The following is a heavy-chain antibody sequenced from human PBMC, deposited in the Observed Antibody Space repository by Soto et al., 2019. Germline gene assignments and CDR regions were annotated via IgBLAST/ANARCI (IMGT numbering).Heavy chain of an antibody. V-gene: IGHV3-66*01. D-gene: IGHD2-15*01. J-gene: IGHJ3*02. Sequence: GGSLRLSCAASGFTVSNNYMSWVRQAPGKGLEWVSLIYSAGSTYYADSVKGRFTISRDNAKNTLYLQMNSLRAEDTAVYYCARVLYVVVAATPLDDAFDIWGQGTMVTVSS. CDR2: IYSAGST. CDR1: GFTVSNNY. CDR3: ARVLYVVVAATPLDDAFDI.